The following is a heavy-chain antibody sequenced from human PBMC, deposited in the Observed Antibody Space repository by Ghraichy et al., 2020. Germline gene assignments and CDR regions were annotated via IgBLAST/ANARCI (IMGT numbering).Heavy chain of an antibody. V-gene: IGHV4-59*01. CDR2: IYYSGST. J-gene: IGHJ4*02. CDR1: GGSISSYY. D-gene: IGHD1-26*01. CDR3: ARVLRGYSGSYRFDY. Sequence: SQTLSLTCTVSGGSISSYYWSWIRQPPGKGLEWIGYIYYSGSTNYNPSLKSRVTISVDTSKNQFSLKLSSVTAADTAVYYCARVLRGYSGSYRFDYWGQGTLVTVSS.